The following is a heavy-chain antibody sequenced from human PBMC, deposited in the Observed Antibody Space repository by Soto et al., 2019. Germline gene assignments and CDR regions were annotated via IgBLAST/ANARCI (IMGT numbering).Heavy chain of an antibody. J-gene: IGHJ6*04. CDR1: GYAFNNYD. Sequence: QVQLVQSGAEVKEPGASVKVSCKASGYAFNNYDINWVRQAPGQGLEWMGWVNPKSANTGYAPKFQGRVTMTRDPSITTAYTELTGLTSEDTAVYYCAREPVGKDYLDGWGKGTTVSVSS. V-gene: IGHV1-8*01. D-gene: IGHD1-26*01. CDR2: VNPKSANT. CDR3: AREPVGKDYLDG.